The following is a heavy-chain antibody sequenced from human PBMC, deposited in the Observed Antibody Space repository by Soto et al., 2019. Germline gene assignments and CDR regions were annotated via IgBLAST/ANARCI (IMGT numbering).Heavy chain of an antibody. D-gene: IGHD2-15*01. Sequence: QVQLVESGGGVVQPGRSLRLSCAASGFTFSSYAMHWVRQAPGKGLEWVAVISYDGSNKYYADSVKGRFTISRDNSKNTLYLQMNSLRAEDTAVYYCAREGVEYYDGMDVWGQGTTVTVSS. CDR3: AREGVEYYDGMDV. CDR1: GFTFSSYA. J-gene: IGHJ6*02. CDR2: ISYDGSNK. V-gene: IGHV3-30-3*01.